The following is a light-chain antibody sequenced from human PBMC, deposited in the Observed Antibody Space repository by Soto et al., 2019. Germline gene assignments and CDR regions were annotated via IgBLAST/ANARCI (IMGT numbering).Light chain of an antibody. CDR3: CSYAGSYTWV. CDR2: DVT. V-gene: IGLV2-11*01. J-gene: IGLJ2*01. CDR1: SSDVGAYDY. Sequence: QSALTQPRSVSESPGQSVTISCTGISSDVGAYDYVSWYQQHPGKAPQLMIYDVTKRPSGVPHRFSGSRSGNTASLTISGLQAEDDADYYCCSYAGSYTWVFGGGTQLTVL.